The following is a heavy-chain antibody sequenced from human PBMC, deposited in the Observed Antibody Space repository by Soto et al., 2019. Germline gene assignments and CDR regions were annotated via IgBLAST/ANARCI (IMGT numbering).Heavy chain of an antibody. CDR3: ARVGPEERYCSSTSCPFFDY. J-gene: IGHJ4*02. CDR1: GFTFSDYY. D-gene: IGHD2-2*01. V-gene: IGHV3-11*01. CDR2: ISSSGSTI. Sequence: GGSLRLSCAASGFTFSDYYMSWIRQAPGKGLEWVSYISSSGSTIYYADSVKGRFTISRDNAKNSLYLQMNSLRAEDTAVYYCARVGPEERYCSSTSCPFFDYWGQGTLVTVSS.